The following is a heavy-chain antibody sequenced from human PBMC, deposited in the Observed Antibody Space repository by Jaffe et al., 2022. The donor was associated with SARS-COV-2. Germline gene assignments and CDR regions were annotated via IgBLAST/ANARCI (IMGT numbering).Heavy chain of an antibody. CDR2: IIPILGIA. V-gene: IGHV1-69*08. CDR3: AREEYCSSTSCPPIDY. J-gene: IGHJ4*02. Sequence: QVQLVQSGAEVKKPGSSVKVSCKASGGTFSSYTISWVRQAPGQGLEWMGRIIPILGIANYAQKFQGRVTITADKSTSTAYMELSSLRSEDTAVYYCAREEYCSSTSCPPIDYWGQGTLVTVSS. D-gene: IGHD2-2*01. CDR1: GGTFSSYT.